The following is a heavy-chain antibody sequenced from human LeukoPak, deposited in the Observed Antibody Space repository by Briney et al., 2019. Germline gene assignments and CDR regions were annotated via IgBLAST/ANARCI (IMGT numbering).Heavy chain of an antibody. CDR3: ARARPSMWIDY. CDR1: GFTFSSYS. D-gene: IGHD5-12*01. J-gene: IGHJ4*02. V-gene: IGHV3-48*01. Sequence: GGSLRLSCAASGFTFSSYSMNWVRQAPGKGLEWVSSISSSSSTIYYADSVKGRFTISRDNAKNSLYLQMNSLRAEDTAVYYCARARPSMWIDYWGQGTLVTVSS. CDR2: ISSSSSTI.